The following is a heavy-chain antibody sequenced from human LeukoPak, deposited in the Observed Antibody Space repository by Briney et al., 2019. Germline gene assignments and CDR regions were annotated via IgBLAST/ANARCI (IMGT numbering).Heavy chain of an antibody. CDR3: ARGISYYDSSGIDY. V-gene: IGHV4-59*01. CDR1: GGSISSYY. D-gene: IGHD3-22*01. CDR2: THYSVT. Sequence: PSETLSLTCTVSGGSISSYYWSWIRQPPGKGLEWIGYTHYSVTNYNPSLKSRVTISADTSKNQFSLKLSSVTAANTAVYYCARGISYYDSSGIDYWGQGTLVTLSS. J-gene: IGHJ4*02.